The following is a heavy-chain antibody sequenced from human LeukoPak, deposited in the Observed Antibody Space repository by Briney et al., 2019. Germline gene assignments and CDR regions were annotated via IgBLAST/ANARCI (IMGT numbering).Heavy chain of an antibody. Sequence: GRSLRLSCAASGFTFSSYWMHWVRQAPGKGLVWVSRINSDGSSTSYADSVKGRFTISRDNAKNTLYLQMNSLRAEDTAVYYCARDGPKGVAGYWGQGTLVTVAS. J-gene: IGHJ4*02. V-gene: IGHV3-74*01. CDR2: INSDGSST. D-gene: IGHD6-19*01. CDR3: ARDGPKGVAGY. CDR1: GFTFSSYW.